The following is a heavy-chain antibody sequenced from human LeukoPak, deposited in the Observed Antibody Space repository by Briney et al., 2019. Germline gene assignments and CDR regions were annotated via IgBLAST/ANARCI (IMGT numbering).Heavy chain of an antibody. D-gene: IGHD6-13*01. CDR1: GFTFSSYS. Sequence: KSGGSLRLSCAASGFTFSSYSMNWARQAPGKGLEWVSSISSSSSYIYYADSVKGRFTISRDSAKNSLYLQMNSLRAEDTAVYYCARAIAAAGTDWGQGTLVTVSS. CDR2: ISSSSSYI. CDR3: ARAIAAAGTD. J-gene: IGHJ4*02. V-gene: IGHV3-21*01.